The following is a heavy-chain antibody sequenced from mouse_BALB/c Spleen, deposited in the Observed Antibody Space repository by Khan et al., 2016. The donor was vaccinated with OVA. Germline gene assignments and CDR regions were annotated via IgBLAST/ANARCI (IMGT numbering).Heavy chain of an antibody. CDR1: GYTFTSYW. CDR3: ARVITKDY. CDR2: INPSNGRT. Sequence: QVQLQQSGAELVKPGASVKLSCKASGYTFTSYWMHWVKQRPGQGLEWIGEINPSNGRTNYNEKFKSKATLTVDKSSSTAYMQLSSTTSEDSAVSYCARVITKDYWGQGTTLTVSS. J-gene: IGHJ2*01. V-gene: IGHV1S81*02.